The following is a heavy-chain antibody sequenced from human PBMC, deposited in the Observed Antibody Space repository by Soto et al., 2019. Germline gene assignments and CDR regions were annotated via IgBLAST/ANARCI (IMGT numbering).Heavy chain of an antibody. V-gene: IGHV1-69*13. CDR1: GGTFSSYA. J-gene: IGHJ4*02. D-gene: IGHD3-9*01. CDR3: ARGFDWSPVDY. CDR2: IIPIFGTA. Sequence: AXVKVSCKASGGTFSSYAISWVRQAPGQGLEWMGGIIPIFGTANYAQKFQGRVTITADASTSTAYMELRSLRSDDTAVYYCARGFDWSPVDYWGQGTLVTVSS.